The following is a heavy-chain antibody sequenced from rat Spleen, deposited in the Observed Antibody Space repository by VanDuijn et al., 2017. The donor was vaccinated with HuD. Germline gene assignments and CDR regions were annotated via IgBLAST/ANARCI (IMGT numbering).Heavy chain of an antibody. CDR1: GFIFNNYY. Sequence: EVQLVESGGGLVQPGRSLKLSCAASGFIFNNYYMVWVRQAPGKGLEWVATITHNDGSTYYPDSVKGRFTISRDNAKSTLYLQMDSLRSEDTATYYCVREAGMPFHYFDYWGQGVMVTVSS. J-gene: IGHJ2*01. V-gene: IGHV5-27*01. CDR3: VREAGMPFHYFDY. D-gene: IGHD1-4*01. CDR2: ITHNDGST.